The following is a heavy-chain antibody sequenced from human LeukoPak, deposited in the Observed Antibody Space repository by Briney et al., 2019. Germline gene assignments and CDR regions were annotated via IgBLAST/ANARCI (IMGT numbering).Heavy chain of an antibody. J-gene: IGHJ5*02. CDR3: ARSNYGGKRWFDP. D-gene: IGHD4-23*01. Sequence: GASVRVSCKASDYTFTSYDINWVRQATGQGLEWMGWVNPNSGNTGYAQKFQGRVTMTRDTSISTAYMELSSLRSEDTAVYFCARSNYGGKRWFDPWGQGTLVTVSS. CDR1: DYTFTSYD. V-gene: IGHV1-8*01. CDR2: VNPNSGNT.